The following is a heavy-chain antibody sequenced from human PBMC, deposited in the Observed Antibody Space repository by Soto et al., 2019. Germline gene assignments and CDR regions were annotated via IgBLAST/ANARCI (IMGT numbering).Heavy chain of an antibody. Sequence: SETLSLTCTVSGGSISSYYWSWIRQPPGKGLEWIGYIYYSGITNYNPSLKSRVTISVDTSKNQFSLKLSSVTAADTAVYYCARNRRDGYYFDYWGQGTLVTVSS. CDR1: GGSISSYY. D-gene: IGHD5-12*01. V-gene: IGHV4-59*01. J-gene: IGHJ4*02. CDR2: IYYSGIT. CDR3: ARNRRDGYYFDY.